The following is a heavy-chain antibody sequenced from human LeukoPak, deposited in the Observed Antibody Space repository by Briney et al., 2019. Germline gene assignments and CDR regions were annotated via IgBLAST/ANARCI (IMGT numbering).Heavy chain of an antibody. CDR2: IIPIFGTA. Sequence: GASVKVSCKASGGTFSSYAISWVRQAPGQGLEWMGGIIPIFGTANYAQKFQGRVTITADESTSTAYMELSSLRSEDTAVYYCARGEAWSSVFDYWGQGTLVTVSS. CDR3: ARGEAWSSVFDY. CDR1: GGTFSSYA. V-gene: IGHV1-69*13. D-gene: IGHD6-25*01. J-gene: IGHJ4*02.